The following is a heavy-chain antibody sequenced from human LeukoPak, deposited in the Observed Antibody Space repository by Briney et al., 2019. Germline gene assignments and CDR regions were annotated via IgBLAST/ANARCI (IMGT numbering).Heavy chain of an antibody. V-gene: IGHV1-69*06. CDR3: ARDYSNSYNWFDP. J-gene: IGHJ5*02. D-gene: IGHD4-11*01. CDR1: GGIFSNYA. CDR2: IIPIFGTT. Sequence: SVKVSCKASGGIFSNYAISWVRQAPGQGLEWMGGIIPIFGTTNYAQKFQGRVTIIADKSTSTAYMELSSLRYEDTAMYYCARDYSNSYNWFDPWGQGTLVTVSS.